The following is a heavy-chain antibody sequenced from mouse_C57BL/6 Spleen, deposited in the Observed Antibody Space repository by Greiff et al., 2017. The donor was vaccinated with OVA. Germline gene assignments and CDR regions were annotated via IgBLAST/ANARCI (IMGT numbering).Heavy chain of an antibody. Sequence: QVQLKESGPGLVQPSQSLSITCTVSGFSLTSYGVHWFRQSPGRGLVWLGVIWSGGSTDYNAAFISRLSISKDNSKSQVFFKMNSLHADDTAIYYCARGYSPYWYFDVWGTGTTVTVSS. CDR2: IWSGGST. J-gene: IGHJ1*03. CDR3: ARGYSPYWYFDV. V-gene: IGHV2-2*01. CDR1: GFSLTSYG. D-gene: IGHD2-12*01.